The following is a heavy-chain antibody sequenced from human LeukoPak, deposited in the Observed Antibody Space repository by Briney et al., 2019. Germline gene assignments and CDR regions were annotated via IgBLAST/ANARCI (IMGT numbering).Heavy chain of an antibody. J-gene: IGHJ4*02. Sequence: GGSLRHSCAASGFTLSMSWVRPAPGTGREWVSTSSGSGGSTYYADPVTGRSTISKYSSKQTLDLQMNSLRAEDTAVYYCANTIRPVAGRGYFDYWGQRRLVTV. CDR3: ANTIRPVAGRGYFDY. D-gene: IGHD6-19*01. CDR1: GFTLS. CDR2: SSGSGGST. V-gene: IGHV3-23*01.